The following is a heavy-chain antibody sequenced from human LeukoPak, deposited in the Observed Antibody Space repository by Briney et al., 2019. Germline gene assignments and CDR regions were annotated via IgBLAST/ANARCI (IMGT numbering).Heavy chain of an antibody. D-gene: IGHD3-22*01. CDR1: GASIRSYY. J-gene: IGHJ4*02. CDR3: ARDTRSYDSSGFYFFDF. Sequence: SGTLSLTCTVSGASIRSYYWNWLRQPPGKGLEWIGYINYSGSTNSNPSLKSRATISMDTSKHHFSLKLSSVTAADTAVYYCARDTRSYDSSGFYFFDFWGQGTLVTVSS. CDR2: INYSGST. V-gene: IGHV4-59*01.